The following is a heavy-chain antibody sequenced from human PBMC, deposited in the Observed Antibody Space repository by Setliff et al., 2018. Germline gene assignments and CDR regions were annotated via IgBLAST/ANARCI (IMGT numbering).Heavy chain of an antibody. J-gene: IGHJ4*02. CDR3: AIDYGPTGTPYH. Sequence: ASVKVSCKASGYSFSDFYMHWVRQVPGEGLEALGRIDPRDHFTVYAERFKDRLTITADTSTDTSYMEMSSLRFEDTAVYYCAIDYGPTGTPYHWGQGTPVTVSS. CDR2: IDPRDHFT. V-gene: IGHV1-69-2*01. CDR1: GYSFSDFY. D-gene: IGHD1-1*01.